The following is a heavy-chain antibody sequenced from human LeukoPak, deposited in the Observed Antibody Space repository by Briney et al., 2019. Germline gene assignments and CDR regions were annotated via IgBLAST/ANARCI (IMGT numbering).Heavy chain of an antibody. CDR3: ASEGYSSSWYLGY. Sequence: GGSLRLSCAASGFTVSSNYMSWVRQAPGKGLEWVSVIYSGGSTYYADSVKGRFTISRDNSKNTLYLQMNSLRAEDTAVYYCASEGYSSSWYLGYWGQGTLVTVSS. J-gene: IGHJ4*02. D-gene: IGHD6-13*01. CDR1: GFTVSSNY. CDR2: IYSGGST. V-gene: IGHV3-53*01.